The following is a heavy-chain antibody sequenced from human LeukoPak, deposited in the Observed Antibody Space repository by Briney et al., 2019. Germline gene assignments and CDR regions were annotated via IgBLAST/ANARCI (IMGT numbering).Heavy chain of an antibody. CDR2: ISYDGSNK. Sequence: PGRSLRLSCAASGFTFSSYAMHWVRQAPGKGLEWVAVISYDGSNKYYADSVKGRFTISRDNSKNTLYLQMNSLRAEDTAVYYCANLWFGELLLSSFDYWGQGTLVTVSS. CDR1: GFTFSSYA. J-gene: IGHJ4*02. D-gene: IGHD3-10*01. V-gene: IGHV3-30-3*01. CDR3: ANLWFGELLLSSFDY.